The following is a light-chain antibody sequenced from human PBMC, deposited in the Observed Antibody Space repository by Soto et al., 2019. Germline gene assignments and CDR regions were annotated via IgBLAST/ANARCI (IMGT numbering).Light chain of an antibody. Sequence: EIVLTQSPGTLSLSPGERATLSCRASQSVSSSYLAWYQQKPGQAPRLLIYGAFNRATGIPDRFSGSGSGTDFTLTFSRREPEAVAVYYCQQYGDSPATFGPGTKVDIK. V-gene: IGKV3-20*01. CDR1: QSVSSSY. J-gene: IGKJ3*01. CDR3: QQYGDSPAT. CDR2: GAF.